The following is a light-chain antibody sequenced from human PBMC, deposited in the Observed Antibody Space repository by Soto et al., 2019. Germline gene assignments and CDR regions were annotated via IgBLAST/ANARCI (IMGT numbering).Light chain of an antibody. CDR1: QSVNIY. V-gene: IGKV3-15*01. Sequence: IEFTQAPATRSVSPXERGTLSGSASQSVNIYLAWYQQKPGQAPRLLIYGASTRATGIPARFSGSGSGTEFTLTISSRQSADFAVYYCQQYNNWPRTFGQGTKVDI. J-gene: IGKJ1*01. CDR2: GAS. CDR3: QQYNNWPRT.